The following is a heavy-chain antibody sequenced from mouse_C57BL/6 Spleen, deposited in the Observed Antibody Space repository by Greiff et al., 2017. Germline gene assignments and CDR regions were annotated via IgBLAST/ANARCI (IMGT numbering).Heavy chain of an antibody. CDR3: ASHDYGLAY. V-gene: IGHV1-52*01. D-gene: IGHD2-4*01. J-gene: IGHJ3*01. Sequence: QVQLKQPGAELVRPGSSVKLSCKASGYTFTSYWMHWVKQRPIQGLEWIGNIDPSDSETNYNQKFKDKATLTVDKSSSTAYMQLSSLTSEDSAVYYCASHDYGLAYWGQGTLVTVSA. CDR2: IDPSDSET. CDR1: GYTFTSYW.